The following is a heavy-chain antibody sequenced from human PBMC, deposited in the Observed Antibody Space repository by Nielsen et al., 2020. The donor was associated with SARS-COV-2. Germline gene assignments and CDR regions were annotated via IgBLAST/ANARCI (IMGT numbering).Heavy chain of an antibody. CDR3: ATVRLGELFRFDY. D-gene: IGHD3-16*01. Sequence: GSLRLSCTVSGGSISSSSYYWGWIRQPPGKGLEWIGSIYYSGSTYYNPSLKSRVTISVDTSKNQFSLRLSSVTAADAAVYFCATVRLGELFRFDYWGQGTQVTVSS. CDR2: IYYSGST. V-gene: IGHV4-39*07. CDR1: GGSISSSSYY. J-gene: IGHJ4*02.